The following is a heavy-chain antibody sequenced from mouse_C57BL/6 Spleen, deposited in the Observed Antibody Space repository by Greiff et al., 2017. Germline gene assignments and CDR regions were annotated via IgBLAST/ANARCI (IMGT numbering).Heavy chain of an antibody. J-gene: IGHJ4*01. CDR2: IDPETGGT. Sequence: VQLQQSGAELVRPGASVTLSCKASGYTFTDYEMHWVKQTPVHGLEWIGAIDPETGGTAYNQKFKGKAILTADKSSSTAYLELRSLTSEDSAVYYCTRYPYLITTVVAYYYAMDYWGQGTSVTVSS. CDR1: GYTFTDYE. V-gene: IGHV1-15*01. CDR3: TRYPYLITTVVAYYYAMDY. D-gene: IGHD1-1*01.